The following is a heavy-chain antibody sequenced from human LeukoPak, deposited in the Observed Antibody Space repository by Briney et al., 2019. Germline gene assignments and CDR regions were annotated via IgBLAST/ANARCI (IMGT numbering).Heavy chain of an antibody. V-gene: IGHV1-8*02. CDR1: GYTFTGYY. J-gene: IGHJ4*02. CDR3: ARGLIVGATDFDY. Sequence: ASVKVSCKASGYTFTGYYMHWVRQAPGQGLEWMGWMNPNSGNTGYAQKFQGRVTMTRNTSISTAYMELSSLRSEDTAVYYCARGLIVGATDFDYWGQGTLVTVSS. D-gene: IGHD1-26*01. CDR2: MNPNSGNT.